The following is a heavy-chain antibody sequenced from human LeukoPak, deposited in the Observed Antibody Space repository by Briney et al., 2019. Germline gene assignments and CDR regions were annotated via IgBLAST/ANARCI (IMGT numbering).Heavy chain of an antibody. J-gene: IGHJ4*02. D-gene: IGHD2-21*02. CDR1: GGSFSGYY. Sequence: SETLSLTCAVYGGSFSGYYWSWIRQPPGKGLEWIGEINHSGSTNYNPSLKSRVTISIDTSKNQFSLKLSFVTAADTALYYCARGHSSVVTAIPYYFDYWGQGTLITVSS. V-gene: IGHV4-34*01. CDR3: ARGHSSVVTAIPYYFDY. CDR2: INHSGST.